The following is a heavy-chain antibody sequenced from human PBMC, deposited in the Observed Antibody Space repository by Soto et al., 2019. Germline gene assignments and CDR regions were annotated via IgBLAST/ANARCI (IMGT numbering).Heavy chain of an antibody. CDR1: GFTFDDYP. CDR3: VKGGNRGSGIDY. CDR2: ISWDGVKT. J-gene: IGHJ4*02. V-gene: IGHV3-43*01. D-gene: IGHD3-10*01. Sequence: VHLVQSGGVVVQPGGSLRLSCAASGFTFDDYPMHWVRQVPGKGLEWVSHISWDGVKTYYADSLRGRFTISRDNSKNSLYLEMRSLTTDDTAFYYCVKGGNRGSGIDYWGQGSLVTVSS.